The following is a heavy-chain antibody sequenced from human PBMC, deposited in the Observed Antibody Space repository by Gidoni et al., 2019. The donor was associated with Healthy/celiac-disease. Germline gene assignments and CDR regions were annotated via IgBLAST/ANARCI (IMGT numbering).Heavy chain of an antibody. CDR3: AKDSYYDFWSGYHDY. D-gene: IGHD3-3*01. CDR2: ISGSGGST. V-gene: IGHV3-23*01. CDR1: GFTFSSYA. Sequence: EVQLLESGGGLVQPGGSLRLSCAASGFTFSSYAMGWVRQAPGKGLEWVSAISGSGGSTYYADSVKGRFTISRDNSKNTLYLQMNSLRAEDTAVYYCAKDSYYDFWSGYHDYWGQGTLVTVSS. J-gene: IGHJ4*02.